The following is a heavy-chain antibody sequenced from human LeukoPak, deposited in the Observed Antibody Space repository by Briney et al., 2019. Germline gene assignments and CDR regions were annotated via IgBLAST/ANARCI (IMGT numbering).Heavy chain of an antibody. CDR3: ARDLGWDGEEAFDI. Sequence: ASMKVSCKASGCTFTGYFIHWVRQAPGQGLEWMGCINPNSGGTNYAQNFQGRVTMTRDTSTSTAYMELSRLRSDDTAVYYCARDLGWDGEEAFDIWGQGTMVTVSS. CDR2: INPNSGGT. J-gene: IGHJ3*02. V-gene: IGHV1-2*02. D-gene: IGHD3-16*01. CDR1: GCTFTGYF.